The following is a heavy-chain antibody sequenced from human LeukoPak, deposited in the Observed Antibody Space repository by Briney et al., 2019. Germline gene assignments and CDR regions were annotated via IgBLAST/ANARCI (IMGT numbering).Heavy chain of an antibody. J-gene: IGHJ4*02. V-gene: IGHV3-66*01. CDR1: GFSVSSDY. CDR3: ARDLVVAGTYGFGN. CDR2: IYSGGKT. D-gene: IGHD2-15*01. Sequence: GGSLRLSCAASGFSVSSDYMSWVRQAPGKGLEWVSSIYSGGKTLYADSVKDRFTISRDNSEDTLHLQMTSLRVEDAAMYYCARDLVVAGTYGFGNWGQGTLVTVSS.